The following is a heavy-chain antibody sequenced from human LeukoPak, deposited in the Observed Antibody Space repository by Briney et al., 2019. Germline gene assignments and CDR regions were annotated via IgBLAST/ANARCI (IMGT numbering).Heavy chain of an antibody. Sequence: GGSLRLSCAASGFTFSSYWMSWVRRAPGKGLEWVANIKQDGSEKYYVDSVKGRFTISRDNAKNSLYLQMNSLRAEDTAVYYCATPTGYYYDSSGHPIDYWGQGTLVTVSS. V-gene: IGHV3-7*01. CDR1: GFTFSSYW. D-gene: IGHD3-22*01. CDR2: IKQDGSEK. J-gene: IGHJ4*02. CDR3: ATPTGYYYDSSGHPIDY.